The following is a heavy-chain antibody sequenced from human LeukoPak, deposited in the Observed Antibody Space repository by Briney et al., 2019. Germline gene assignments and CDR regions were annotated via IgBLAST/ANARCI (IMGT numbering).Heavy chain of an antibody. CDR3: ARPADYGGDFDY. CDR2: IYHSGRT. J-gene: IGHJ4*02. Sequence: PSETLSLTCAVSGGSISSSTDCWGWIRQPPGKGLEWIGCIYHSGRTYYNPSLKSRVTISVDTSKSQFSLKLSSVTAADTAVYYCARPADYGGDFDYWGQGALVTVSS. D-gene: IGHD4-23*01. CDR1: GGSISSSTDC. V-gene: IGHV4-39*01.